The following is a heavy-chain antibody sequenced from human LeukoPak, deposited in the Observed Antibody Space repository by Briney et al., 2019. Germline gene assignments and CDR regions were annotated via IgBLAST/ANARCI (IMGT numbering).Heavy chain of an antibody. D-gene: IGHD6-19*01. CDR2: IYTSGST. CDR3: ARAVAGEGGYFDY. CDR1: GGSISSGSYY. Sequence: SETLSLTCTVSGGSISSGSYYWSWIRQPAGKGLGWIGRIYTSGSTNYNPSLKSRVTISVDTSKNQFSLKLSSVTAADTAVYYCARAVAGEGGYFDYWGQGTLVTVSS. J-gene: IGHJ4*02. V-gene: IGHV4-61*02.